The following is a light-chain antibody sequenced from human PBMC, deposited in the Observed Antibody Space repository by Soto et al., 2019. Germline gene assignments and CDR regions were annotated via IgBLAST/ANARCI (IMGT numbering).Light chain of an antibody. J-gene: IGKJ1*01. V-gene: IGKV1-5*03. CDR3: QQHNSYSWT. Sequence: DIQMTQSPSSVSASVGDRVTITCRASQSISSWLAWYQQKPGKAPKLLIYKASSLESGVPSRFSGSGSGTEFTLTISSLQPDDFATYYCQQHNSYSWTFGQGTKVDIK. CDR1: QSISSW. CDR2: KAS.